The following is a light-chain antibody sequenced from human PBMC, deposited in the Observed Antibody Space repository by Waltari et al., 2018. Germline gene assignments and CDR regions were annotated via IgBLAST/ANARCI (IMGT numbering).Light chain of an antibody. Sequence: QSALTQPASVSGSPGQSITISCTRSSSDLGGFSFVSWYQQHPGKAPKLIIYDVCHRPSGVSNRFSGSESGNTASLTISGLQPEDEADYYCSSYTYINPPFLFGTGTKVTLL. J-gene: IGLJ1*01. CDR3: SSYTYINPPFL. CDR2: DVC. V-gene: IGLV2-14*03. CDR1: SSDLGGFSF.